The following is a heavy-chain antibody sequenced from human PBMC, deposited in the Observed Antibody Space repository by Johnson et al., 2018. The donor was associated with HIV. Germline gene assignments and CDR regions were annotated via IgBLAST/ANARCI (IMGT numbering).Heavy chain of an antibody. CDR1: GFTFSSYA. J-gene: IGHJ3*02. Sequence: QEQLVESGGGVVQPGRSLRLSCAASGFTFSSYAMHWVRQAPGKGLEWVAVISYDGSNKYYADSVKGRFTISRDNSKNTLYLQINSLRAAYTAIYYCARVTSPVTIARYVAFDIWGQVTMVTVSS. CDR3: ARVTSPVTIARYVAFDI. D-gene: IGHD4-17*01. V-gene: IGHV3-30-3*01. CDR2: ISYDGSNK.